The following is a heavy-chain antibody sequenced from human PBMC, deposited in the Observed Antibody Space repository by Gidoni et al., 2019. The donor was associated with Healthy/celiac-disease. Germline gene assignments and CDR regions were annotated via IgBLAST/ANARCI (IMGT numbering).Heavy chain of an antibody. CDR2: INAGNGNT. CDR1: GYTFTSYA. J-gene: IGHJ3*02. V-gene: IGHV1-3*01. Sequence: QVQLVQSGAEVKKPGASVKVSCKASGYTFTSYAMHWVRQAPGQRLEWVGWINAGNGNTKYSQKFQGRVTITRDTSASTAYMELSSLRSEDTAVYYCARGEGYYYDSSENAFDIWGQGTMVTVSS. CDR3: ARGEGYYYDSSENAFDI. D-gene: IGHD3-22*01.